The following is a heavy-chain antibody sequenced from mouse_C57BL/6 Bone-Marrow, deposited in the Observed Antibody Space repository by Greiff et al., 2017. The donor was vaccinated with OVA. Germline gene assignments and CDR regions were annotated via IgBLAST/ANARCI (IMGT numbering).Heavy chain of an antibody. D-gene: IGHD1-1*01. CDR1: GYTFTSYG. CDR3: ADGGKVFDD. Sequence: VQLQQSGAELARPAASVKLSCKASGYTFTSYGISWVKQRTGQGLEWIGDIYPRSGNTYYNEKFKGKATLTVDKSSSTAYMELRSLTAEDSAVYFCADGGKVFDDWGQGTTLTVSS. V-gene: IGHV1-81*01. CDR2: IYPRSGNT. J-gene: IGHJ2*01.